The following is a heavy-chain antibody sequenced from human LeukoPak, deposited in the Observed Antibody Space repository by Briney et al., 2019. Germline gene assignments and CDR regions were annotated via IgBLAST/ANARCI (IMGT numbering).Heavy chain of an antibody. V-gene: IGHV3-15*01. D-gene: IGHD5-18*01. Sequence: PGGSLRLSCKGSGFTFTNACMSWVRLAPGKGLGWVGHIKSQTDGGTTDYAAPVKGRFTISRDDSKNTLYLQLNSLKTEDTAVYYCTTGTWIQLWLADYWGQGTLVTVSS. CDR2: IKSQTDGGTT. J-gene: IGHJ4*02. CDR3: TTGTWIQLWLADY. CDR1: GFTFTNAC.